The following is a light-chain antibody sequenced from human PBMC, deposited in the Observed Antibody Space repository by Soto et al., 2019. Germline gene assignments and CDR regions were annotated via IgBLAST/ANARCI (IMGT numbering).Light chain of an antibody. V-gene: IGKV1-39*01. CDR1: QSISSY. Sequence: DIXMTQSPSSLSASVGDRVTITCRASQSISSYLNWYQQKPGKAPKLLIYAASSLQSGVPSRFSGSGSGTDFTLTISSLQPEDFATYYCQQSYSTPRTFGQGTKLEIK. CDR2: AAS. J-gene: IGKJ2*01. CDR3: QQSYSTPRT.